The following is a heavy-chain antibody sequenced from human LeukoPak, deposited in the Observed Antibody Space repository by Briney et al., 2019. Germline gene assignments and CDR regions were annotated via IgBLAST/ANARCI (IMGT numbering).Heavy chain of an antibody. CDR2: IYYTGTTSGRT. CDR1: GDDIYNHY. CDR3: AEIPRI. D-gene: IGHD5-24*01. J-gene: IGHJ4*02. V-gene: IGHV4-59*11. Sequence: SETLSLTCSVSGDDIYNHYWSRVRQPPGKEPEWIAYIYYTGTTSGRTDYNPSLQSRVSISIDTSKSQFSLRLDSVTAADTAFYYCAEIPRIWGQGILVTVSS.